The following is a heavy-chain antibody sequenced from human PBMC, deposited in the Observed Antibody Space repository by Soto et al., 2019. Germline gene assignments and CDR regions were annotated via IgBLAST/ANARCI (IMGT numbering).Heavy chain of an antibody. V-gene: IGHV3-64D*06. Sequence: SGGSLRLSCSASGFTFKSHAMHWVRQAPGKGLEYVSSIHTGGETTFYADAVKGRFIVSRDNSNNTLDLQMTSLKYEDSGVYYCVKGRAKHCSGRTCGLWMDLWGQGTTVTVS. CDR1: GFTFKSHA. CDR3: VKGRAKHCSGRTCGLWMDL. D-gene: IGHD6-19*01. J-gene: IGHJ6*02. CDR2: IHTGGETT.